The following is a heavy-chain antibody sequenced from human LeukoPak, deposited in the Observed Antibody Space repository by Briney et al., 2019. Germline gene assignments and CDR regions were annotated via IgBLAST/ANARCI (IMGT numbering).Heavy chain of an antibody. CDR3: ARVAPLYCSGGSCYKNRFDP. J-gene: IGHJ5*02. CDR2: INPNSGGT. CDR1: GYTFTSYG. Sequence: GASVKVSCKASGYTFTSYGISWVRQAPGQGLEWMGWINPNSGGTNYAQKFQGRVTMTRDTSISTAYMELSRLRSDDTAVYYCARVAPLYCSGGSCYKNRFDPWGQGTLVTVSS. D-gene: IGHD2-15*01. V-gene: IGHV1-2*02.